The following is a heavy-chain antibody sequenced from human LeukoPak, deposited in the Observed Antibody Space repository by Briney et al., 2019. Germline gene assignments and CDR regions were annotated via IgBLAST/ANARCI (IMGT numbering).Heavy chain of an antibody. CDR1: GGSISSYY. CDR2: IYYSGRT. V-gene: IGHV4-59*12. CDR3: ARDSRVPAAPLDY. J-gene: IGHJ4*02. Sequence: SETLSLTCSVSGGSISSYYWSWIRQPPGKGLEWIGYIYYSGRTSYNPSLKSRVTMSVDTSKNQFSLKLSSVTAADTAVYYCARDSRVPAAPLDYWGQGTLVTVSS. D-gene: IGHD2-2*01.